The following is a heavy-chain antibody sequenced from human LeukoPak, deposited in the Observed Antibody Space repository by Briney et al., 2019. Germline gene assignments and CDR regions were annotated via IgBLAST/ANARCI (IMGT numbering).Heavy chain of an antibody. Sequence: ASVSVSCKASGYTFTSYGISWVRQAPGQGGEGMGWISAYNGNTHYTQKLQGRVTMTTDTSRSTAYMELRSLRSDDTAVYYCARDSDQLPLFDIWGQGTMVTVSS. CDR1: GYTFTSYG. CDR3: ARDSDQLPLFDI. D-gene: IGHD2-2*01. J-gene: IGHJ3*02. V-gene: IGHV1-18*01. CDR2: ISAYNGNT.